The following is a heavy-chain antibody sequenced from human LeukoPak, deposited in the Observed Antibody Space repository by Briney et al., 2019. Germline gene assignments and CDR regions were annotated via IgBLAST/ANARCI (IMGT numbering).Heavy chain of an antibody. D-gene: IGHD6-19*01. CDR2: ITHSGST. CDR3: ARDSAVAGTTTVFDY. V-gene: IGHV4-34*01. CDR1: GGSFNDYC. J-gene: IGHJ4*02. Sequence: SETLSLTCVVSGGSFNDYCWSWIRQSPGKGLEWIGEITHSGSTKYNPSLKSRVTVSVDTSKSQFSLKVNSVTAADTAVYFCARDSAVAGTTTVFDYWGQGTLVTVSS.